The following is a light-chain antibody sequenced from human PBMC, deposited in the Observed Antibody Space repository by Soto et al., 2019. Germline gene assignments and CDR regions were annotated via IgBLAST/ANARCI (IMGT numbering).Light chain of an antibody. Sequence: EIVLTQSPGTLSLSPGERATLSCRASQSVGSSLSWYEQKPGQAPRLLFYGASNRATAIPGRFSGSGFGTDFPLTTARLEPEDFAVYYCQHYGDSPQTFGTGTKV. CDR1: QSVGSS. CDR2: GAS. J-gene: IGKJ1*01. CDR3: QHYGDSPQT. V-gene: IGKV3-20*01.